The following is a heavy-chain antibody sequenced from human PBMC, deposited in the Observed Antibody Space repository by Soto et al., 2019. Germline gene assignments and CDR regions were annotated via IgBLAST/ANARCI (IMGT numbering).Heavy chain of an antibody. V-gene: IGHV1-18*01. J-gene: IGHJ4*01. CDR3: ARELDISPSAPLVE. CDR1: GYRFSSYG. Sequence: QVQLVKPGGEVKKPGDSVKVSCQASGYRFSSYGLNWLRQAPGQGPEWMGWSNTFNGNTNSAQKFQGRHRVTTDTSTSTVFMELSSLTYYDTAVYFCARELDISPSAPLVEWGLGALISISA. CDR2: SNTFNGNT. D-gene: IGHD2-21*01.